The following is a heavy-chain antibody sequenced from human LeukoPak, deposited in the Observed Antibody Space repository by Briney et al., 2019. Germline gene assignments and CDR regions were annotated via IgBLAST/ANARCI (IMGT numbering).Heavy chain of an antibody. Sequence: PGGALRLSCAASGFTFSSYAMSWVREALGKGVERVSAICGSGGSTYYADSEKGRFTISRDTSKNTLYLQMHSQRAEHTAVYYCAKALPPPRRVVVMIDYWGQGTLVTVPS. D-gene: IGHD3-22*01. V-gene: IGHV3-23*01. CDR2: ICGSGGST. CDR3: AKALPPPRRVVVMIDY. J-gene: IGHJ4*02. CDR1: GFTFSSYA.